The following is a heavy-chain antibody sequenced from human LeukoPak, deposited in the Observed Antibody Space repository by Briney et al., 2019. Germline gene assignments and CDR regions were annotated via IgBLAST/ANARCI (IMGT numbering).Heavy chain of an antibody. CDR1: GFTFSDSS. CDR2: ISSSSSYI. V-gene: IGHV3-21*01. CDR3: ARDLNDYVWRSYVY. J-gene: IGHJ4*02. Sequence: GGSLRLSCAASGFTFSDSSMNWVRLAPGKGLEWVSSISSSSSYIYYADSVKGRFTISRDNAKNSLYLQMNSLRAEDTAVYYCARDLNDYVWRSYVYWGQGTLVTVSS. D-gene: IGHD3-16*01.